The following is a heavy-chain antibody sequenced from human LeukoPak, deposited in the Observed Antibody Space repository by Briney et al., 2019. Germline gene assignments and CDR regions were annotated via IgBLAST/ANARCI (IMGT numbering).Heavy chain of an antibody. CDR1: GFTFSSYA. V-gene: IGHV3-23*01. CDR2: ISGIGGRT. D-gene: IGHD4-23*01. Sequence: GRCLRLSCAASGFTFSSYAMSWVRQAPGKGLEWVSAISGIGGRTYYADSVKGRFTISRDNSKNTLYLQMNCLRAEDTAVYYCAKELYYGGNFGPFDYWGQGTLVTVSS. CDR3: AKELYYGGNFGPFDY. J-gene: IGHJ4*02.